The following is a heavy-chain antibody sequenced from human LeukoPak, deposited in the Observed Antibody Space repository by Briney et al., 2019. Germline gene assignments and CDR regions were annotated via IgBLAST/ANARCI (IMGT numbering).Heavy chain of an antibody. CDR2: INPAGSVT. D-gene: IGHD3-16*01. Sequence: GGSLRLSCSASGFTISSYWMHWVRQAPGKGLVWVSRINPAGSVTNHADSVRGRFTISRDTATNTLYLKMNSLRAEDTAVYYCSRDFVGAEDYWGQGTLVTASS. J-gene: IGHJ4*02. CDR3: SRDFVGAEDY. V-gene: IGHV3-74*01. CDR1: GFTISSYW.